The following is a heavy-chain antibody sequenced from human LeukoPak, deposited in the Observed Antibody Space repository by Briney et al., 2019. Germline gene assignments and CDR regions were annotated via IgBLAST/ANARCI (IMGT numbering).Heavy chain of an antibody. CDR3: AGTDRYSSSFHFDY. D-gene: IGHD6-6*01. Sequence: PSETLSLTCTVSGGSISSYYWSWIRQPPGKGLEWIGYIYYSGSTNYNPSLKSRVTISVDTSKNQFSLKLSSVTAADTAVFYCAGTDRYSSSFHFDYWGQGTLVTVSS. V-gene: IGHV4-59*01. CDR2: IYYSGST. J-gene: IGHJ4*02. CDR1: GGSISSYY.